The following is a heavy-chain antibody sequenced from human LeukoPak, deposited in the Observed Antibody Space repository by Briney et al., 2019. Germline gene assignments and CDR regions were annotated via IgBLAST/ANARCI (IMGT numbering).Heavy chain of an antibody. V-gene: IGHV1-8*03. CDR3: ARPYYDFWSGYLNAFDI. CDR2: MNPNSGNT. D-gene: IGHD3-3*01. Sequence: ASVKVSCKASGGTFTSYDINWVRQATGQGLEWMGWMNPNSGNTGYAQKFQGRVTITRNTSISTAYMELSSLRSEDTAVYYCARPYYDFWSGYLNAFDIWGQGTMVTVSS. CDR1: GGTFTSYD. J-gene: IGHJ3*02.